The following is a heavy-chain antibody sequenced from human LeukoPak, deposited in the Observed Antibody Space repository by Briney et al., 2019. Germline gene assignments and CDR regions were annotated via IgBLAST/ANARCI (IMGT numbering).Heavy chain of an antibody. D-gene: IGHD2/OR15-2a*01. V-gene: IGHV3-21*01. Sequence: GGSLRLSCAASGFTFSSYAMHWARQAPGKGLEWVSSITRQSTYIYYADSMKGRFTISRDSAKNSLYLQMNSLRADDTAVYYCARAPSGENYFPWYFDLWGRGTLVTVSS. CDR3: ARAPSGENYFPWYFDL. J-gene: IGHJ2*01. CDR2: ITRQSTYI. CDR1: GFTFSSYA.